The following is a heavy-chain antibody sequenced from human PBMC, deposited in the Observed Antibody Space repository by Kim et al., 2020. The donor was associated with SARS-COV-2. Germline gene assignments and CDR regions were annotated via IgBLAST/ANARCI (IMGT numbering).Heavy chain of an antibody. V-gene: IGHV4-31*03. CDR1: GGSISSGGYY. CDR3: ARARYYGSGSLFWFDP. Sequence: SETLSLTCTVSGGSISSGGYYWSWIRQHPGKGLEWIGYIYYSGSTYYNPSLKSRVTISVDTSKNQFSLKLSSVTAADTAVYYCARARYYGSGSLFWFDPWGQGTLVTVSS. CDR2: IYYSGST. J-gene: IGHJ5*02. D-gene: IGHD3-10*01.